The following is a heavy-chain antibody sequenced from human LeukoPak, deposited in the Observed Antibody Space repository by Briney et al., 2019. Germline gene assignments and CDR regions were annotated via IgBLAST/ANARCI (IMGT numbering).Heavy chain of an antibody. Sequence: PGGSLRLSCAASGFTFSSYAMHWFRQAPGKGLEWVAVISYDGSNKYYADSVKGRFTISRDNSKNTLYLQMNSLRAEDAAVYYCAREPKKAPFDYWGQGTLVTVSS. CDR2: ISYDGSNK. V-gene: IGHV3-30*04. CDR3: AREPKKAPFDY. J-gene: IGHJ4*02. CDR1: GFTFSSYA.